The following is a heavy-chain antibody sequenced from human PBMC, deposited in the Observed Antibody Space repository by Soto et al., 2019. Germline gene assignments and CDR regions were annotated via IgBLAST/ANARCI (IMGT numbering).Heavy chain of an antibody. J-gene: IGHJ3*02. Sequence: QLQLQESGPGLVKPSETLSLTCTVSGGSISSSSYYWGWIRQPPGKGLEWIGSIYYSGSTYYNPSLKRRVTISVDTSKNQFSLKLSSVTAADTAVYYCARHGDSSGHDAFDIWGQGTMVTVSS. D-gene: IGHD3-22*01. CDR3: ARHGDSSGHDAFDI. CDR2: IYYSGST. V-gene: IGHV4-39*01. CDR1: GGSISSSSYY.